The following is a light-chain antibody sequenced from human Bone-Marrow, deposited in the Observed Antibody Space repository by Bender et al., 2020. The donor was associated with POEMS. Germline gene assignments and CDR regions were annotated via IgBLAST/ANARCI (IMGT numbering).Light chain of an antibody. J-gene: IGLJ2*01. CDR2: QDT. CDR1: KLGEEY. CDR3: QSWGSNTAV. Sequence: SYELTQPPSVSVSPGQTATITCSGEKLGEEYACWYQQKPGQSPVVVIYQDTKRPSGIPERFSGSTSGNTASLTISVTQTMDEADYYCQSWGSNTAVFGGGTKLTFL. V-gene: IGLV3-1*01.